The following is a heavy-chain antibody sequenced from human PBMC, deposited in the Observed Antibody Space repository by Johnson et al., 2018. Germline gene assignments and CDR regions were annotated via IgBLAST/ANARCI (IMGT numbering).Heavy chain of an antibody. Sequence: VQLVQSGGGLVQPGGSLRLSCAASGFTFSSYDMHWVRQATGKGLEWVSAIGTAGDTYYPGSVKGRFTISRENAKNSLYLQMNSLGAGDTAVYYCARNWRGYDDAFDIWGQGTMVTVSS. J-gene: IGHJ3*02. D-gene: IGHD5-12*01. CDR1: GFTFSSYD. CDR2: IGTAGDT. V-gene: IGHV3-13*01. CDR3: ARNWRGYDDAFDI.